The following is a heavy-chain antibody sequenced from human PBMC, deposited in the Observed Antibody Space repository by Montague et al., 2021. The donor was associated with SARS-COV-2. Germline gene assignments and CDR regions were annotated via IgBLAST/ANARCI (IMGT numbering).Heavy chain of an antibody. CDR3: ARAHSGSWAHLDN. V-gene: IGHV4-61*02. D-gene: IGHD5-12*01. J-gene: IGHJ4*02. Sequence: TLSLTCTVSGGSISSGSYYWSWIRQPAGKGLEWIGRIYTSGTTDYSFSLKSRVTISVDTSKNQLSLKLTSVTAADTAVYYCARAHSGSWAHLDNWGQGSLVTVPS. CDR2: IYTSGTT. CDR1: GGSISSGSYY.